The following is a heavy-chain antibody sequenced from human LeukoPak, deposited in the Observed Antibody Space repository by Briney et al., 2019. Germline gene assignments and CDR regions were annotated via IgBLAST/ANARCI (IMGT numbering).Heavy chain of an antibody. CDR1: GLTVSSNY. J-gene: IGHJ2*01. CDR3: ARVSDLGDWYFDL. Sequence: GGSLRLSCAASGLTVSSNYMSWVRQAPGKGLEWVSVLYSGGSTYYADSVKGRFTISRDNSKNTVYLQMNSLRAEDTAVYYCARVSDLGDWYFDLWGRGTLVTVSS. CDR2: LYSGGST. D-gene: IGHD1-26*01. V-gene: IGHV3-53*01.